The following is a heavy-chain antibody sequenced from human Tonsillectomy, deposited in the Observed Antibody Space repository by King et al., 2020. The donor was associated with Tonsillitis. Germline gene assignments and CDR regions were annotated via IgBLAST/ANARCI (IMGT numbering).Heavy chain of an antibody. J-gene: IGHJ1*01. Sequence: VQLVESGAEVKKPGASVKVSCKASGYTFTDYYMYWVRQAPGQGLEWMGWINPNSGDTSYAQKLQGRVTMTRDTSLSTAHMELSRLISDDTAVYYCARVAYNHDREYFQHWGQGTLVTVSS. CDR1: GYTFTDYY. D-gene: IGHD1-14*01. V-gene: IGHV1-2*02. CDR3: ARVAYNHDREYFQH. CDR2: INPNSGDT.